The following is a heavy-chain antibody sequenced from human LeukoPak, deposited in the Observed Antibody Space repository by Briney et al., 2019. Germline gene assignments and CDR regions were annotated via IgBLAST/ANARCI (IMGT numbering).Heavy chain of an antibody. V-gene: IGHV4-39*01. Sequence: SETLSLTCTVSGGSISSSSYYWGWIRQPPGKGLEWIGSIYYSGSTYYNPSLKSRVTISVDTSKNQFPLKLSSVTAADTAVYYCATTREGSDCSSTSCFDYWGQGTLVTVSS. D-gene: IGHD2-2*01. CDR2: IYYSGST. CDR3: ATTREGSDCSSTSCFDY. CDR1: GGSISSSSYY. J-gene: IGHJ4*02.